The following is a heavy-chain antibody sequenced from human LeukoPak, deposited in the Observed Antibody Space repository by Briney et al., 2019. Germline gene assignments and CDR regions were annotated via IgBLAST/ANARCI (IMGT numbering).Heavy chain of an antibody. Sequence: PSETLSLTCIVSGGSVYSGTYYWSWVRQPPGKGLEWIGYVYYSGSTNYNPSLKSRVTISLDTSKNQFSLRLSSVTAADTAVYYCARAPLEMATSTWFSYFDYWGQGTLVTVSS. CDR1: GGSVYSGTYY. D-gene: IGHD5-24*01. J-gene: IGHJ4*02. V-gene: IGHV4-61*01. CDR2: VYYSGST. CDR3: ARAPLEMATSTWFSYFDY.